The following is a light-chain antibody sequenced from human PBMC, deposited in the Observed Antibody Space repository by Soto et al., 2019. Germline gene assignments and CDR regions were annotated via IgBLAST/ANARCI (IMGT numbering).Light chain of an antibody. Sequence: EIVLTQSPGTLSLSPGERATLSCRASQSVTSSYLAWYQHKPGQAPRLLIYGASNRATGIPDRFSGSGSGTDFTLAISRLEPEDFAVYCWQQDGGSMYTFGPGTKLEIK. V-gene: IGKV3-20*01. J-gene: IGKJ2*01. CDR3: QQDGGSMYT. CDR1: QSVTSSY. CDR2: GAS.